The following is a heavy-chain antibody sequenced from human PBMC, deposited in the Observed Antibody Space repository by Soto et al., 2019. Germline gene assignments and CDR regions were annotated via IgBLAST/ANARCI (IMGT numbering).Heavy chain of an antibody. J-gene: IGHJ4*02. CDR1: GFTFSGFD. CDR2: IGTAGDT. Sequence: PLRLSCEASGFTFSGFDMHWVRQPTGKGLEWVSTIGTAGDTYYAVSVRGRFTISRDNAKNSLSLQMNSLRAGDTAVYFCARGQEVGAHFFDSWGQGTQVTVSS. CDR3: ARGQEVGAHFFDS. V-gene: IGHV3-13*01. D-gene: IGHD2-15*01.